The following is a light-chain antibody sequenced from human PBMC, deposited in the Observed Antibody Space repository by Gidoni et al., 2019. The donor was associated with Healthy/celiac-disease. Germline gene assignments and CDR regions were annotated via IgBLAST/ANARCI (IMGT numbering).Light chain of an antibody. CDR3: QQRSNRRLT. Sequence: EIVLTQSPATLSLSPGERATLCCRASQSVSSYLAWYQQKPGQAPRLLIYDASNRATGIPARFSGSGSGTDFTLTISSLEPEDFAVYYCQQRSNRRLTFGGGTKVEIK. V-gene: IGKV3-11*01. CDR2: DAS. CDR1: QSVSSY. J-gene: IGKJ4*01.